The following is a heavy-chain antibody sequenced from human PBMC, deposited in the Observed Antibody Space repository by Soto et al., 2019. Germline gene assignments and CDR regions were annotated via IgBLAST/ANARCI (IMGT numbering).Heavy chain of an antibody. D-gene: IGHD2-15*01. CDR2: IYYSGST. CDR3: ARDLCSGCWFDP. V-gene: IGHV4-31*03. CDR1: GGSISSGDYY. J-gene: IGHJ5*02. Sequence: SETLSLTCTVSGGSISSGDYYWSWIRQHPGKGLEWIGYIYYSGSTYYNPSLKSRVTISVDTSKNQFSLKLSSVTAADTAVYYCARDLCSGCWFDPWGQGTLVTVS.